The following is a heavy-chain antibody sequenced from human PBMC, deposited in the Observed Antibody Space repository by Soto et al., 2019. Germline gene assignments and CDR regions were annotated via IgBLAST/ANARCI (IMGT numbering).Heavy chain of an antibody. V-gene: IGHV4-39*01. CDR1: GGSISSSSYY. D-gene: IGHD6-19*01. J-gene: IGHJ5*02. Sequence: SETLSLTCTVSGGSISSSSYYWGWIRQPPGKGLEWIGGIYYSGSTYYNPSLKSRVTISVDTSKNQFSLKLSSVTAADTAVYYCARLPALAVAGIRNWFDPWGQGTLVTVSS. CDR2: IYYSGST. CDR3: ARLPALAVAGIRNWFDP.